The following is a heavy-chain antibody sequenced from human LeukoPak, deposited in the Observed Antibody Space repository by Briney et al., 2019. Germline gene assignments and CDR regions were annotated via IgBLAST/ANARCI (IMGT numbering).Heavy chain of an antibody. Sequence: SETLSLTCTVSGGSISSYYWIWIRQPPGRGLEWVGYTSDSGSTNYNPSLKSRVTISVDTSKNQFSLKLSSVTAADTAVYYCPRVSSGAFDYWGQGTLVTVSS. D-gene: IGHD6-25*01. J-gene: IGHJ4*02. CDR1: GGSISSYY. V-gene: IGHV4-59*01. CDR3: PRVSSGAFDY. CDR2: TSDSGST.